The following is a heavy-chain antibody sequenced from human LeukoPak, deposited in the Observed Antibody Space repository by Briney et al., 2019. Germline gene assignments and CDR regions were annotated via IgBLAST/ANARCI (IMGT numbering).Heavy chain of an antibody. D-gene: IGHD6-19*01. CDR2: IYHSGST. CDR3: ASTRRSSASRGFDI. J-gene: IGHJ3*02. V-gene: IGHV4-4*02. CDR1: GGSISSSNW. Sequence: SETLSLTCAVSGGSISSSNWWSWVRQPPGKGLEWIGEIYHSGSTNYNPSLKSRVTISVDKSKNQFSLKLSSVTAADTAVYYCASTRRSSASRGFDIWGQGTMVTVSS.